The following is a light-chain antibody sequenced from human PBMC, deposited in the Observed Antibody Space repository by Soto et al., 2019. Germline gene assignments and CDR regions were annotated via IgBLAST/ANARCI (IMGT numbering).Light chain of an antibody. CDR3: QQSYSSPYT. V-gene: IGKV1-39*01. J-gene: IGKJ2*01. CDR2: AAS. CDR1: QTISSF. Sequence: DIQMTQSPSSLSASVGGRVTITCRASQTISSFLNWYQQRPGRAPALLISAASTLQRGVPSRFSGSGSGTDFTLTISSLQPEDFATYYCQQSYSSPYTFGQGTKLEIK.